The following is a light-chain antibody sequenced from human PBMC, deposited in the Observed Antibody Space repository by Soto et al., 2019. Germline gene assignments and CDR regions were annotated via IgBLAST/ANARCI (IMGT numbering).Light chain of an antibody. J-gene: IGKJ1*01. Sequence: HITQSDSTLSAYGGDRDIITCRASQSISSWLAWYQQKPGKAPKLLIYDASSLESGVPSRFSGSGSGTEFALTISSLQPDDFATYYCQGYYGDSWTSGQGTKVDI. CDR3: QGYYGDSWT. CDR1: QSISSW. CDR2: DAS. V-gene: IGKV1-5*01.